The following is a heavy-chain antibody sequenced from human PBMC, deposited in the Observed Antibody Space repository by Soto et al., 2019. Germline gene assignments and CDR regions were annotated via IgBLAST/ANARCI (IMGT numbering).Heavy chain of an antibody. V-gene: IGHV4-61*01. CDR2: IFYNGTA. Sequence: SETLSLTCSVSGGSVSCGSFHWSWIRQPPGKGLQLIGYIFYNGTANYNPSLKNRVSISIDTSKSQFFWQLTSVAAADTAVYYCARIGGWYDFDFWGQGSLVTVSS. CDR3: ARIGGWYDFDF. CDR1: GGSVSCGSFH. D-gene: IGHD6-19*01. J-gene: IGHJ4*02.